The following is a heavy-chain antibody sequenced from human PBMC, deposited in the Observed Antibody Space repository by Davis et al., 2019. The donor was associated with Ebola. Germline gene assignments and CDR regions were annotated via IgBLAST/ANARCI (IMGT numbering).Heavy chain of an antibody. CDR1: GFTVSSNY. CDR2: IYSGGST. CDR3: ARGYYYYGMDV. V-gene: IGHV3-53*01. J-gene: IGHJ6*02. Sequence: PGGSLRLSCAASGFTVSSNYMSWVRQAPGKGLEWVSVIYSGGSTYYADSVKGRFTISRDNAKNSLYLQMNSLRAEDTAVYYCARGYYYYGMDVWGQGTTVTVSS.